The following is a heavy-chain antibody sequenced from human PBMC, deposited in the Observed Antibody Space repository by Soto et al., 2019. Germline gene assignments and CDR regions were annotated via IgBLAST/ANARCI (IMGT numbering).Heavy chain of an antibody. D-gene: IGHD2-15*01. CDR2: IRTISSAI. CDR3: ARETPSFDS. J-gene: IGHJ4*02. CDR1: GFTFSDYP. V-gene: IGHV3-48*02. Sequence: QLVESGGGLVQPGGSLRLSCVASGFTFSDYPMNWVRQAPGKGLEWVSSIRTISSAIYFADSVRGRFTISRDNARNSLYLQMTSLRDEDTAVYYCARETPSFDSWGQGTLVTVSS.